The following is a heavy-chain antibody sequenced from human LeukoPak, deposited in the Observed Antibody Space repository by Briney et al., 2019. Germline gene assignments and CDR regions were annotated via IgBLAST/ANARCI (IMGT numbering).Heavy chain of an antibody. CDR2: IYYTGST. D-gene: IGHD5-24*01. J-gene: IGHJ4*02. V-gene: IGHV4-39*01. Sequence: SETLSLTCTVSGGSISRSSFYWGWIRQPPGKGLEWIGVIYYTGSTYYNPSLKSRVTISVDTSKSQFSLKLSSVTAADTAMYYCARVRRDGYNYIDYWGQGTLVTVSS. CDR3: ARVRRDGYNYIDY. CDR1: GGSISRSSFY.